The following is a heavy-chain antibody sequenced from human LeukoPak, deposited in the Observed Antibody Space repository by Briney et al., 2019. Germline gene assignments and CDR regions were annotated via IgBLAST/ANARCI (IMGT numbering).Heavy chain of an antibody. CDR2: ISAYNGNT. V-gene: IGHV1-18*01. Sequence: ASVKVSCKASGYTFTSYGISWVRQAPGQGLEWMGWISAYNGNTNYAQKLQGRVTMTTDTSTSTAYMELRSLRADDTAVYYCARDYPYFWSGQWFDYWGQGTLVTVSS. D-gene: IGHD3-3*01. CDR3: ARDYPYFWSGQWFDY. J-gene: IGHJ4*02. CDR1: GYTFTSYG.